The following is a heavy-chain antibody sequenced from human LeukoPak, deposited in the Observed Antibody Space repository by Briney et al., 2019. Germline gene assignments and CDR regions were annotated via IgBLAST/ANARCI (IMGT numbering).Heavy chain of an antibody. CDR2: ISYDGSNK. Sequence: GGSLRLSCAASGFIFSTYGMHWVRQAPGKGLEWVAVISYDGSNKYYADSVKGRFTISRDNSKNTLYLQMNSLRAEDTAVYYCAKLGGDYGVDYWGQGTLVTVSS. J-gene: IGHJ4*02. V-gene: IGHV3-30*18. CDR1: GFIFSTYG. CDR3: AKLGGDYGVDY. D-gene: IGHD4-17*01.